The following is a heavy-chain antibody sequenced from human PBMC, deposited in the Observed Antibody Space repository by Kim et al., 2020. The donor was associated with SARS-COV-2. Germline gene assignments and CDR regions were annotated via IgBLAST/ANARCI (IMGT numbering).Heavy chain of an antibody. CDR3: ARDRNPTVTTYLDY. CDR2: INAGNGNT. J-gene: IGHJ4*02. V-gene: IGHV1-3*01. CDR1: GYTFTSYA. Sequence: ASVKVSCKASGYTFTSYAMHWVRQAPGQRLEWMGWINAGNGNTKYSQKFQGRVTITRDTSASTAYMELSSLRSEDTAVYYCARDRNPTVTTYLDYWGQGTLVTVSS. D-gene: IGHD4-17*01.